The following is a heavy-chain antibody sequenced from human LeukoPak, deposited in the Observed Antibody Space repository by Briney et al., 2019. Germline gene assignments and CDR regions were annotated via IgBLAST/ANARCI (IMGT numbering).Heavy chain of an antibody. CDR1: GYTFTSYD. D-gene: IGHD3-3*01. CDR2: MNPNSGNT. CDR3: ARGLRNYDFWSGYYSPLPYYYYGMDV. Sequence: ASVKVSCKASGYTFTSYDINWVRQATGQGLEWMGWMNPNSGNTGYAQKFQGRVTMTRNTSISTAYMELSSLRSEDTAVYYCARGLRNYDFWSGYYSPLPYYYYGMDVWGQGTMVTVSS. V-gene: IGHV1-8*01. J-gene: IGHJ6*02.